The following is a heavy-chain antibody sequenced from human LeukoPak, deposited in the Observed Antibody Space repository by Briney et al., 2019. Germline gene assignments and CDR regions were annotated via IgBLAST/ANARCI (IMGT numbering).Heavy chain of an antibody. CDR1: GGSISNYY. D-gene: IGHD3-22*01. V-gene: IGHV4-59*12. CDR2: IYSSGNA. Sequence: SETLSLTCTVSGGSISNYYWSWIRQPPGKGLEWIGYIYSSGNANYNPSLRSRVTISVDTSKNQFSLKLSSVTAADTAVYYCARGTYYYDSSGYYPPYFDYWGQGTLVTVSS. CDR3: ARGTYYYDSSGYYPPYFDY. J-gene: IGHJ4*02.